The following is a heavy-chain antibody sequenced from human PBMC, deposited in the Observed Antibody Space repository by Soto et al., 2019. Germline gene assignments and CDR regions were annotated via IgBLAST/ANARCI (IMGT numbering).Heavy chain of an antibody. CDR3: AHRSTSWNYSDY. D-gene: IGHD6-13*01. CDR1: GFSLSTSGVG. CDR2: IYWDDDK. V-gene: IGHV2-5*02. J-gene: IGHJ4*02. Sequence: QITLKESGPTLVKPTQTLTLTCTFSGFSLSTSGVGVGWIRQPPGKALEWLALIYWDDDKRYSPSLKSRLTISNDTSKNLVVLTMTYMHLVATATYPSAHRSTSWNYSDYWGQGTLVTVSP.